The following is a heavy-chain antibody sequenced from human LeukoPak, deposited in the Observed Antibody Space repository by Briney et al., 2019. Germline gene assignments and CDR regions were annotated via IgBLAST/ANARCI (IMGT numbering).Heavy chain of an antibody. CDR3: ARGPVYGDYSPYYYGMDV. CDR2: IYYSGST. V-gene: IGHV4-59*01. D-gene: IGHD4-17*01. Sequence: PSETLSLTCTVSGGSISSYYWSWIRQPPGKGLEWIGYIYYSGSTNYNPSLKSRVTISVDTSKNQFSLKLSSVTAADTAVYYCARGPVYGDYSPYYYGMDVWGQGTTVTVSS. J-gene: IGHJ6*02. CDR1: GGSISSYY.